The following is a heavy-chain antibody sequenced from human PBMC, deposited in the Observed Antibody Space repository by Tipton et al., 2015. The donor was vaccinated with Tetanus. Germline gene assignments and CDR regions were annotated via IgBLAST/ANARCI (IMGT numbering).Heavy chain of an antibody. V-gene: IGHV4-39*01. D-gene: IGHD3-22*01. CDR1: GGSISSSSYY. J-gene: IGHJ4*02. Sequence: TLSLTCTVSGGSISSSSYYWGWIRQPPGKGLEWIGSICYSGSTYYNPSLKSRVTISVDTSKNQFSLKLSSVTAADTAVYYCARTYYYDSWLDYWGQGTLVTVSS. CDR2: ICYSGST. CDR3: ARTYYYDSWLDY.